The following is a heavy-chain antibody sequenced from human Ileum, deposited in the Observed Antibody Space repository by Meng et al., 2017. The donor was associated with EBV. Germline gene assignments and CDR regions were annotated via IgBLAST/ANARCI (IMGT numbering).Heavy chain of an antibody. CDR2: INTDTSNP. D-gene: IGHD2-2*01. CDR3: ARGEGGYCSTTTCYLGT. V-gene: IGHV7-4-1*01. CDR1: GYPFTRRA. J-gene: IGHJ4*02. Sequence: VQSGYRRKPPGASVKVSCKASGYPFTRRAIHWLRQAPGQGLEWMGWINTDTSNPTYAQGLTGRFVFSLDTSVSTAYLQIGSLMAEDTAVYYCARGEGGYCSTTTCYLGTWGQGTLVTVSS.